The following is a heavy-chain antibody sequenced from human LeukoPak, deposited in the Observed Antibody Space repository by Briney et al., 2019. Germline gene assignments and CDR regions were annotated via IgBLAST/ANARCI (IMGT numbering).Heavy chain of an antibody. Sequence: PGGSLRLSCAASGFTFSSYAMSRVRQAPGKGLEWVSAISGSGGSTYYADSVKGRFTISRDNSKNTLYLQMNSLRAEDTAVYYCAGGITMVRDSYYYYGMDVWGQGTTVTVSS. CDR2: ISGSGGST. J-gene: IGHJ6*02. D-gene: IGHD3-10*01. CDR1: GFTFSSYA. CDR3: AGGITMVRDSYYYYGMDV. V-gene: IGHV3-23*01.